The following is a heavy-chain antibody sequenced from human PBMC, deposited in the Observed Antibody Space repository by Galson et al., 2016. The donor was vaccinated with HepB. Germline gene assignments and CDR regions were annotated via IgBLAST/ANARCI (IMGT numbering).Heavy chain of an antibody. CDR2: IGSSPGTV. J-gene: IGHJ4*02. V-gene: IGHV3-48*02. Sequence: SLRLSCAASGFTFTSYSMNWVRQVPGKGLEWVSYIGSSPGTVYYADSVKGRFTISRDNAKNSLYLQMNSLRDEDTAMYYCARDPLGYSYALVRYFDYWGQGTLVTVSS. CDR1: GFTFTSYS. D-gene: IGHD5-18*01. CDR3: ARDPLGYSYALVRYFDY.